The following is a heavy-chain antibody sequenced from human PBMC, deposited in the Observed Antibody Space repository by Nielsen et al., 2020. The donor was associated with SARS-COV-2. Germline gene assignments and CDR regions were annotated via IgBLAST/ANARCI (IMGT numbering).Heavy chain of an antibody. CDR3: AKDVTQWELRTEGFDY. CDR1: GFTFDVNG. Sequence: GGSLRLSCAASGFTFDVNGMLWVRQAPGKGLEWVALISYDGDKKYYADSVQGRFSISRDNSKNTLYLQMNSLRPEDTALYYCAKDVTQWELRTEGFDYWGQGTLVSVSS. D-gene: IGHD1-26*01. V-gene: IGHV3-30*18. J-gene: IGHJ4*02. CDR2: ISYDGDKK.